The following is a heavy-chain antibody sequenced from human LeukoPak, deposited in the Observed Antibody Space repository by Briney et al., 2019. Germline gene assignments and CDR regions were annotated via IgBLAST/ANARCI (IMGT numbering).Heavy chain of an antibody. D-gene: IGHD1-26*01. CDR3: ARDLSHVGGSYYRFDP. Sequence: GGSLRLSCAASGFTLSSYWMHWVRHAPGKGLVRVSRINSDGSSTSYADSVKGRFTISRDNAKNTLYLQMNSLRAEDTAVYYCARDLSHVGGSYYRFDPWGQGTLVTVSS. CDR2: INSDGSST. J-gene: IGHJ5*02. CDR1: GFTLSSYW. V-gene: IGHV3-74*01.